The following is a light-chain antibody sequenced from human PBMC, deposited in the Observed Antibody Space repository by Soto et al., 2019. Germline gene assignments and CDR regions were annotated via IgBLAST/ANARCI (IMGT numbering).Light chain of an antibody. Sequence: EIVLTQSPATLSSSPGERATLSCRASQSVSSYLAWYQQKPGQAPRLLIYDASNRATGIPARFSGSGSGTDFNLTISSLEPEDFAVYYCQQRSNWPLTFGGGTKVEIK. CDR2: DAS. CDR3: QQRSNWPLT. J-gene: IGKJ4*01. V-gene: IGKV3-11*01. CDR1: QSVSSY.